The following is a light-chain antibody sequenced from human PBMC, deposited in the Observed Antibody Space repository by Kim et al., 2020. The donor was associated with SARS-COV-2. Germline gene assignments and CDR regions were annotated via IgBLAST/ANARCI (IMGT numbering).Light chain of an antibody. CDR2: ATS. J-gene: IGKJ2*01. CDR3: QQYTSMPYT. Sequence: SASVGDRVTSTCRASQDSSYSLAWFQQKPGKAPKPLIYATSTVHSGVPSKFSGGGFGTDFTLTITSLQPEDFATYYCQQYTSMPYTFGQGTKLEI. CDR1: QDSSYS. V-gene: IGKV1-16*02.